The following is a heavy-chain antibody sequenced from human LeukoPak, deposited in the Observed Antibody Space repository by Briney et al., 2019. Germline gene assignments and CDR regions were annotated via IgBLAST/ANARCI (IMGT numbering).Heavy chain of an antibody. CDR3: AGVPKYRVAIGDPLIPIKAAKNYYFDY. V-gene: IGHV4-34*01. CDR2: INHSGST. J-gene: IGHJ4*02. CDR1: GGSFSGYY. Sequence: SETLSLTCAVYGGSFSGYYWSWIRQPPGKGLEWIGEINHSGSTNYNPSLKSRVTISVDTSKNQFSLKLSSVTAADTAVYYCAGVPKYRVAIGDPLIPIKAAKNYYFDYWGQGTLVTVSS. D-gene: IGHD2-15*01.